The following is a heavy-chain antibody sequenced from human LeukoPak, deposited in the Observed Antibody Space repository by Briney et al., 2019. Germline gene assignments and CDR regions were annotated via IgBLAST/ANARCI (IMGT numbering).Heavy chain of an antibody. CDR1: NYSINSDDN. CDR3: ARERPSRDDSDSSFDY. D-gene: IGHD4-11*01. CDR2: IYHGGTA. V-gene: IGHV4-38-2*02. Sequence: SETLSLTCGAANYSINSDDNCCWIRQSPGKRLEWIGSIYHGGTAHYNPSLKSRVTMSLDTTKNQIYLKLTCVTAAHTAFYSSARERPSRDDSDSSFDYWGQGTLVTVSS. J-gene: IGHJ4*02.